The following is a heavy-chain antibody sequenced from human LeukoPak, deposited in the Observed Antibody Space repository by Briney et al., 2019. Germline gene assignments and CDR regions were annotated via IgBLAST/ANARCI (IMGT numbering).Heavy chain of an antibody. V-gene: IGHV4-34*01. CDR2: INHSGST. J-gene: IGHJ3*02. Sequence: SETLSLTCAVYGGSFSGYYWSWSRQPPGKGLEWIGEINHSGSTNYNPSLKSRVTISVDTSKNQFSLKLSSVTAADTAVYYCARADYGGNSAAFNIWGQGTMVTVSS. CDR3: ARADYGGNSAAFNI. CDR1: GGSFSGYY. D-gene: IGHD4-23*01.